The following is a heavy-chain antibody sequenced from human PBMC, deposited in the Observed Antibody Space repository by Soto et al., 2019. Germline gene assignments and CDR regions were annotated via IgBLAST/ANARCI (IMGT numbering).Heavy chain of an antibody. V-gene: IGHV1-18*01. J-gene: IGHJ4*02. CDR1: GYTFTSYG. CDR3: ARDAAAGTLDY. D-gene: IGHD6-13*01. CDR2: ISAYNGNT. Sequence: QVQLVQSGAEVKKPGASVKVSCKASGYTFTSYGISWVRQAPGQGLEWMGWISAYNGNTNHAQNLQGRVTVTTDTSTSTASMELRSLRSDDTAVYYCARDAAAGTLDYWGQGTLVTVSS.